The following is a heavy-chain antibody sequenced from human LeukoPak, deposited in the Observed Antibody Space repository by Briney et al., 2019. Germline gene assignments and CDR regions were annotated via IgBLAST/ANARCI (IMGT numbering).Heavy chain of an antibody. CDR2: INPSGGST. V-gene: IGHV1-46*01. Sequence: GASVKVSCKASGYTFTSYYIHWVRQAPGHGLEWMGIINPSGGSTTYAQKFQGRVTMTRDMSTRTLYMELSSLRSEDTAFYYCPRVGDYSPRGWFDPWGQGTLVTVSS. CDR1: GYTFTSYY. J-gene: IGHJ5*02. D-gene: IGHD4-11*01. CDR3: PRVGDYSPRGWFDP.